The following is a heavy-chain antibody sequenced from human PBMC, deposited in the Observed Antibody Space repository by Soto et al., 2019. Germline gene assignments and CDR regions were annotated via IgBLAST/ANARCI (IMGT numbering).Heavy chain of an antibody. CDR1: GDSISTSNYY. V-gene: IGHV4-39*07. J-gene: IGHJ4*02. Sequence: QLQLQESGPGLVKPSETLSLTCSVSGDSISTSNYYWGWIRQPPGKGLEWIGHLFYSGGTYYKPSLKIRVSISVDTSKNEFSLKLTSITAADTAIYFCARRGGGDYLFDSWGQGILVTVSS. CDR2: LFYSGGT. D-gene: IGHD4-17*01. CDR3: ARRGGGDYLFDS.